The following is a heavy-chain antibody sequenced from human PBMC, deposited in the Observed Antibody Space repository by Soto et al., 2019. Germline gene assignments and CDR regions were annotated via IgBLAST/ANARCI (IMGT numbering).Heavy chain of an antibody. D-gene: IGHD6-19*01. Sequence: GGSLRLSCAASGFTFSSYGMHWVRQAPGKGLEWVAVIWYDGSNKYYADSVKGRFTISRDNSKNTLYLQMNSLRAEDTAVYYCARDLVAVAGATLDYWGQGTLVTVSS. CDR3: ARDLVAVAGATLDY. CDR2: IWYDGSNK. CDR1: GFTFSSYG. V-gene: IGHV3-33*01. J-gene: IGHJ4*02.